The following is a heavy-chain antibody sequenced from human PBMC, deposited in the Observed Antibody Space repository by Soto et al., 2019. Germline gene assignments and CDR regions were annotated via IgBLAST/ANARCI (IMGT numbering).Heavy chain of an antibody. CDR1: GFTFSTYW. CDR2: INPDGNVG. CDR3: AGWGGHDYNY. Sequence: EVQLLGSGGGLVQPGGSLRLSCVGSGFTFSTYWMNWVRQAPGKGLEWVANINPDGNVGTFVDAVRGRFTTSRDNAKNSLYLQMTSRRADDTAVYFCAGWGGHDYNYWGQGIRVTVSS. V-gene: IGHV3-7*03. D-gene: IGHD4-4*01. J-gene: IGHJ4*02.